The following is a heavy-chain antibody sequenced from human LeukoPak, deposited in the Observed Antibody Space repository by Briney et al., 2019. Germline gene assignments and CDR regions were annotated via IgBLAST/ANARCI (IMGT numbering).Heavy chain of an antibody. CDR2: INHSGST. CDR3: ARSLRITMIAVVRTNWFDP. V-gene: IGHV4-34*01. D-gene: IGHD3-22*01. J-gene: IGHJ5*02. Sequence: SETLSLTCAVYGGSFSGYYWSWIRQPPGKGLEWIGEINHSGSTNYNPSLKSRVTISVDTSKNQFSLKLSSVTAADTAVYYCARSLRITMIAVVRTNWFDPWGQGTLVTVSS. CDR1: GGSFSGYY.